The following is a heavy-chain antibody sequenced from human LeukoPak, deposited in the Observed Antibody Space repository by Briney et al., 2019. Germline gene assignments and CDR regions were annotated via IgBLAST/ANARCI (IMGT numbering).Heavy chain of an antibody. CDR2: INWNGGST. J-gene: IGHJ5*02. V-gene: IGHV3-20*04. CDR1: GFTFDDYG. Sequence: RPGGSLRLSCAASGFTFDDYGMSWVRQAPGKGLEWVSGINWNGGSTGYADSVKGRFTISRDNAKNTLYLQMNSLRAEDTAVYYCARRVDVWFGELPRGQGTLVTVSS. CDR3: ARRVDVWFGELP. D-gene: IGHD3-10*01.